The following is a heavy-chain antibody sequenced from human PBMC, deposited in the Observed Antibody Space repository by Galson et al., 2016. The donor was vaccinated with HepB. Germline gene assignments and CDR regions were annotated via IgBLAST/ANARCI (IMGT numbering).Heavy chain of an antibody. V-gene: IGHV3-7*03. CDR3: VRAVRTDYSGSWWDS. D-gene: IGHD6-13*01. J-gene: IGHJ5*01. CDR1: GFAFDDYW. Sequence: SLRLSCAASGFAFDDYWVSWVRQGPVKGLEWVANIHKDGNTKAYVGSVQGRFTISRDNAERSVSLQMDGLRPEDTAVYYCVRAVRTDYSGSWWDSWGQGTLVTVSS. CDR2: IHKDGNTK.